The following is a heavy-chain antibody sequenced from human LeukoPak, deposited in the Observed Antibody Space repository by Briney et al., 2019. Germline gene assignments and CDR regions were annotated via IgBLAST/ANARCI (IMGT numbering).Heavy chain of an antibody. CDR2: IYPGDSDT. Sequence: GESLKISCKGSGYSFTSYWIGWMRQMPGKGLEWMGIIYPGDSDTRYSPSFQGQVTISADKSISTAYLQWNSLRASDTAMYYCARQGGLSSGWQGDDAFDIWGQGTMVTVSS. CDR3: ARQGGLSSGWQGDDAFDI. CDR1: GYSFTSYW. V-gene: IGHV5-51*01. J-gene: IGHJ3*02. D-gene: IGHD6-19*01.